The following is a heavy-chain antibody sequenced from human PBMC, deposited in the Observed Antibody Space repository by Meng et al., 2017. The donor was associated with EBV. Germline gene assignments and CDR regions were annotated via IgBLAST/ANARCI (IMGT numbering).Heavy chain of an antibody. CDR2: LIPMVGAP. J-gene: IGHJ4*02. CDR3: ASESGRGFTPDY. Sequence: GVEGKKPGTSVKAACRISGGTFSRDVGSWVRQAPGQGLEWMGGLIPMVGAPHYAQKFQGRVTIIADESTSTHSMELNSLRSEDTAMYYCASESGRGFTPDYWGQGTLVTVSS. D-gene: IGHD3-10*01. V-gene: IGHV1-69*01. CDR1: GGTFSRDV.